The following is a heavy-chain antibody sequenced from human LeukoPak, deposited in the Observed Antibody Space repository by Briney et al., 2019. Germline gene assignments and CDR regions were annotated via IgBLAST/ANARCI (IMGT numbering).Heavy chain of an antibody. CDR3: AGGLGYGDYGDY. CDR2: MNPNSGNT. J-gene: IGHJ4*02. V-gene: IGHV1-8*01. Sequence: ASVKVSCKASGYTFTSYDINWVRQATGQGPEWMGWMNPNSGNTGYAQKFQGRVTMTRNTSISTAYMGLSSLRSEDTAVYYCAGGLGYGDYGDYWGQGTLVTVSS. D-gene: IGHD4-17*01. CDR1: GYTFTSYD.